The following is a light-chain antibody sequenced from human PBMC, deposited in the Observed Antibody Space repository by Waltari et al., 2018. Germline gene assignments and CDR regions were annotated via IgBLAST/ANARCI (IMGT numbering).Light chain of an antibody. Sequence: QSALTQPASVSGSPGQSITIPCPGTSSDVGSDNYVPWYQQHPGKAPKLMIYEVSSRPSGVSNRFSGSKSANTASLTISGLQAEDEADYYCSSSTSSSTLVFGTGTKVTVL. V-gene: IGLV2-14*01. CDR1: SSDVGSDNY. CDR2: EVS. J-gene: IGLJ1*01. CDR3: SSSTSSSTLV.